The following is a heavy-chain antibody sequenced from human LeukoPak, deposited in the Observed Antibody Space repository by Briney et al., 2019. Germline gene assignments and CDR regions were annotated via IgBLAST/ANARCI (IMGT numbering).Heavy chain of an antibody. J-gene: IGHJ4*01. Sequence: GGSLRLSCAASGFIYSHYGMHWVRQAPGKGLEWVAVIWSDGSNRFYAGSVKGRFTISRDNSQNTLFLQMNSLRAEDTAMYYCARDAQRGFDYSNSLEYWGHGTLVTVSS. D-gene: IGHD4-11*01. CDR3: ARDAQRGFDYSNSLEY. V-gene: IGHV3-33*01. CDR1: GFIYSHYG. CDR2: IWSDGSNR.